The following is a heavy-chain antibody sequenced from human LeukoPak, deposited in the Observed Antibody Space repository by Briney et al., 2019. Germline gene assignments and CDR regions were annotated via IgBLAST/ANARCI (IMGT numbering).Heavy chain of an antibody. CDR3: ARALVATFVAFWFDP. CDR1: GFTFSTYW. V-gene: IGHV3-7*01. D-gene: IGHD5-12*01. Sequence: PGGSLRLSCAASGFTFSTYWMSWVRQAPGKGLEWVANIKQDGSEKYYVDSVKGRFTISRDNAKSSLFVQMNGLRVEDTAVYYCARALVATFVAFWFDPWGQGTLVTVSS. CDR2: IKQDGSEK. J-gene: IGHJ5*02.